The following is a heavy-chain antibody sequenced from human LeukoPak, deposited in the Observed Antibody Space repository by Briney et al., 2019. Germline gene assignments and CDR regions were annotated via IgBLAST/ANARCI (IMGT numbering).Heavy chain of an antibody. V-gene: IGHV4-38-2*02. Sequence: SETLSLTCTVSGYSISSGYYWARIRQPPGKGLQWIGNIYHSGNTYYNPSLKSRVSISVDTSKNQFSLKLSSVTAADTAVYYCARGGDGDYSSSIWGQGTMVTVSS. CDR2: IYHSGNT. D-gene: IGHD4-17*01. CDR1: GYSISSGYY. J-gene: IGHJ3*02. CDR3: ARGGDGDYSSSI.